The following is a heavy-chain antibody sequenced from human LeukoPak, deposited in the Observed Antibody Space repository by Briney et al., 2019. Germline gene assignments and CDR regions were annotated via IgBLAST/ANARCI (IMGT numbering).Heavy chain of an antibody. CDR3: ARGVVVVPADGLDP. V-gene: IGHV4-39*07. Sequence: SETLSLTCTVSGGSTSSSSYYWGWIRQPPGKGLEWIGSIYYSGSTYYNPSLKSRVTISVDTSKNQFSLKLSSVTAADTAVYYCARGVVVVPADGLDPWGQGTLVTVSS. CDR1: GGSTSSSSYY. CDR2: IYYSGST. J-gene: IGHJ5*02. D-gene: IGHD2-2*01.